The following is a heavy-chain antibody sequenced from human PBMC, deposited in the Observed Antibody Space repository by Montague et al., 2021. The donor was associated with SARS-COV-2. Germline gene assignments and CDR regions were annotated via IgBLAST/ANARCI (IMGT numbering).Heavy chain of an antibody. J-gene: IGHJ4*02. V-gene: IGHV3-23*01. D-gene: IGHD3-10*01. Sequence: SLRLSCAASGFTFSSYAMSWVRQAPGKGLQWVSAISGSGGSPYYADSVKGRFTISRDNSKNTLYLQMNSLRAEDTAVYYCAKDIYGSGSYSDNFDYWGQGTLVTVSS. CDR1: GFTFSSYA. CDR2: ISGSGGSP. CDR3: AKDIYGSGSYSDNFDY.